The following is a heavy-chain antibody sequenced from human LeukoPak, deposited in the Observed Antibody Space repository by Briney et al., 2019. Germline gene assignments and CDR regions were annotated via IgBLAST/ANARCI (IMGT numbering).Heavy chain of an antibody. J-gene: IGHJ4*02. CDR2: IYYSGST. CDR1: GGSISSYY. D-gene: IGHD3-16*01. V-gene: IGHV4-59*01. Sequence: SETLSLTCTVSGGSISSYYWSWIRQPPGKGLEWIGYIYYSGSTNYNPSLKSRVTISVDTSKNQFTLKLSSVTAADTAVYYCTRGRYGWLPFDYWGQGTLVTVSS. CDR3: TRGRYGWLPFDY.